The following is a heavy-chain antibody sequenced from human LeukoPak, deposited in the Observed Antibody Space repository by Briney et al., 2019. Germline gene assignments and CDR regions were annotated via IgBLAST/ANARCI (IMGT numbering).Heavy chain of an antibody. J-gene: IGHJ4*02. Sequence: ASVKVSCKASGYIFTDYYMHWVRQAPGQELGWMGRINPNSGGTNYAQKFQGRVTITTDESTSTAYMELSSLRSEDTAVYYCARAYYYDSSGYFDYWGQGTLVTVSS. V-gene: IGHV1/OR15-1*04. D-gene: IGHD3-22*01. CDR3: ARAYYYDSSGYFDY. CDR2: INPNSGGT. CDR1: GYIFTDYY.